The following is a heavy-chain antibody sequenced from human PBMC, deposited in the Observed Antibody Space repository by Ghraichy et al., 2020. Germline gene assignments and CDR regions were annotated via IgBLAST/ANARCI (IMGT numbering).Heavy chain of an antibody. J-gene: IGHJ6*03. CDR1: GYTFTGYY. CDR2: INPNSGGT. Sequence: ASVKVSCKASGYTFTGYYMHWVRQAPGQGLEWMGWINPNSGGTNYAQKFQGRVTMTRDTSISTAYMELSRLRSDDTAVYYCARSGVVVPAAIAYYYYYMDVWGKGTTVTFSS. V-gene: IGHV1-2*02. D-gene: IGHD2-2*02. CDR3: ARSGVVVPAAIAYYYYYMDV.